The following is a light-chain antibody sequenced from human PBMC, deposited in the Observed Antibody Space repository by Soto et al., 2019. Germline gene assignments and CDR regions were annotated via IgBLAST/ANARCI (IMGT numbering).Light chain of an antibody. J-gene: IGKJ3*01. Sequence: IQVTQSLSTLFASERDRVTINCRASQSISGSLTWYQQKPGNAPTLLLYRASTSPGGVASRFSGSGSGTDYTLTISWLQPDDIATYYRHQSLRTPTFAPGT. CDR1: QSISGS. CDR2: RAS. CDR3: HQSLRTPT. V-gene: IGKV1-39*01.